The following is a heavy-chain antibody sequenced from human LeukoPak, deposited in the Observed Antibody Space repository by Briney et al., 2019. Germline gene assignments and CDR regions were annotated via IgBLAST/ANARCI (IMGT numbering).Heavy chain of an antibody. V-gene: IGHV1-2*02. Sequence: ASVKVSCKASGYTFTGYYMHWVRQAPGQGLEWMGWINPNSGGTNYAQKFQGRVTMTRDTSISTAYMELSRLRSDDTAVYYCAYVGGDYYYYYMDVWGKGTTVTVSS. D-gene: IGHD3-10*02. CDR2: INPNSGGT. CDR1: GYTFTGYY. J-gene: IGHJ6*03. CDR3: AYVGGDYYYYYMDV.